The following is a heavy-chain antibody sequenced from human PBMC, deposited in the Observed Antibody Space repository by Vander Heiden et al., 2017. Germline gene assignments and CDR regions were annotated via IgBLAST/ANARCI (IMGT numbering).Heavy chain of an antibody. CDR2: ISYDGSNK. CDR1: GFPFSSYG. J-gene: IGHJ4*02. Sequence: QVQLVESGGGVVQPGRSLRLSCAASGFPFSSYGMHWVRQAPGKGLEWVAVISYDGSNKYYADSVKGRFTISRDNSKNTLYLQMNSLRAEDTAVYYCAKGGGIVLMIDYWGQGTLVTVSS. D-gene: IGHD2-8*01. V-gene: IGHV3-30*18. CDR3: AKGGGIVLMIDY.